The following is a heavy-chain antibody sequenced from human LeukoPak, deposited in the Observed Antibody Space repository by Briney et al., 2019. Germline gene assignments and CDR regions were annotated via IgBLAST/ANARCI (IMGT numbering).Heavy chain of an antibody. CDR1: GYTFTSYG. Sequence: GASVKVSCKASGYTFTSYGISWVRQAPGQGLEWMGWISAYNGNTNYAQKLQGRVTMTTDTSTSTAYMELRSLRSDDTAVYYCARAKDYDFWSGYSSWFDPWGQGTLVTVSP. CDR2: ISAYNGNT. V-gene: IGHV1-18*01. J-gene: IGHJ5*02. D-gene: IGHD3-3*01. CDR3: ARAKDYDFWSGYSSWFDP.